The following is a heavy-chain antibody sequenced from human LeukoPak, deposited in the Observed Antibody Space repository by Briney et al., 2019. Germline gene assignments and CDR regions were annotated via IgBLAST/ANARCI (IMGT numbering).Heavy chain of an antibody. CDR3: AKEKHIVVVIAIPTPPDY. V-gene: IGHV3-30*02. CDR1: GFTFSSYG. CDR2: IRYDGSNK. D-gene: IGHD2-21*01. J-gene: IGHJ4*02. Sequence: GGSLRLSCAASGFTFSSYGMHWVRQAPGKGLEWVAFIRYDGSNKYYADSVKGRFTISRDNSKNTLYLQMNSLRAEDTAVYYCAKEKHIVVVIAIPTPPDYWGQGTLVTVSS.